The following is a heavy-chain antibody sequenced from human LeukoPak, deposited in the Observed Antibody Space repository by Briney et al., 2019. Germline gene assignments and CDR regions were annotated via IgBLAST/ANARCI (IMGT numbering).Heavy chain of an antibody. CDR3: ARDREYNWNYGHFEY. CDR1: GFTFTSYY. Sequence: ASVKVSCKASGFTFTSYYMHWVRQAPGQGLEWMGIINPSSGSTTYAQKFQGRVTMTRDTSTSTVYMELGSLRSEDTAVYFCARDREYNWNYGHFEYWGQGTLVTVSS. CDR2: INPSSGST. V-gene: IGHV1-46*01. D-gene: IGHD1-7*01. J-gene: IGHJ4*02.